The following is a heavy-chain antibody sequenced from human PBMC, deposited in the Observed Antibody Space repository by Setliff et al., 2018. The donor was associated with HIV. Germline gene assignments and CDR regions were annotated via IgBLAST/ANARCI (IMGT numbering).Heavy chain of an antibody. J-gene: IGHJ5*02. D-gene: IGHD3-10*01. CDR1: GGSISSSSYY. CDR2: IHYTGTT. CDR3: ARAPYVSGSFGWFDP. Sequence: KPSETLSLTCTVSGGSISSSSYYWNWFRQYPGKGLEWIGYIHYTGTTNQNPSLRSLITISLDTSKNQFSLKLTSVTAADTAEYYCARAPYVSGSFGWFDPWGQGTLVTVSS. V-gene: IGHV4-31*01.